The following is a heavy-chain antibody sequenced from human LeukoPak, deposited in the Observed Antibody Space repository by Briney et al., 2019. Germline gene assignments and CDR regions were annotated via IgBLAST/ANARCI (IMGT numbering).Heavy chain of an antibody. V-gene: IGHV1-69*01. CDR2: IIPIFGTA. D-gene: IGHD5-12*01. CDR3: AISGYGIVRYFDY. J-gene: IGHJ4*02. Sequence: GSSVKVSCKASGGTFSNYAISWVRQAPGQGLEWMGGIIPIFGTANYAQKFQGRVTITADESTSTAYMELSSLRSEDTAVYYCAISGYGIVRYFDYWGQGTLVTVSS. CDR1: GGTFSNYA.